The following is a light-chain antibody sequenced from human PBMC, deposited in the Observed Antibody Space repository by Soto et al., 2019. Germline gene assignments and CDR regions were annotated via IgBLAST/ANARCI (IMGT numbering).Light chain of an antibody. V-gene: IGLV2-23*02. CDR1: SSDVGSYNL. Sequence: QSALTQPASVSGSPGQSITISCTGTSSDVGSYNLVSWYQQHPGKAPKLIIFEVNRRPSGVSDRFSGSKSSNTASLTISGLQAEDEGDFFCCSYAGNGAWVFGGGTKLTVL. J-gene: IGLJ3*02. CDR3: CSYAGNGAWV. CDR2: EVN.